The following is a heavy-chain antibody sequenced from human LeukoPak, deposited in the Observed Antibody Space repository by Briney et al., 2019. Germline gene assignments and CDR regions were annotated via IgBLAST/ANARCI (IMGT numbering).Heavy chain of an antibody. J-gene: IGHJ4*02. CDR2: ISSSSSYI. D-gene: IGHD3-16*01. V-gene: IGHV3-21*01. Sequence: GGSLRLSCAASGFTFSSYSMNWVRQAPGKGLEWVSSISSSSSYIYYADSVKGRFTISRDNAKNSLYLQMNSLRAEDTAVYYCARDLPRSYYDYVWGREGYVFDYWGQGTLVTVFS. CDR3: ARDLPRSYYDYVWGREGYVFDY. CDR1: GFTFSSYS.